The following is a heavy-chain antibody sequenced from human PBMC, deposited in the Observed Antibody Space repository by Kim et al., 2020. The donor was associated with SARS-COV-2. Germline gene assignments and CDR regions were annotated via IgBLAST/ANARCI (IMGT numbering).Heavy chain of an antibody. J-gene: IGHJ3*02. D-gene: IGHD1-26*01. CDR1: GYTFTSYG. V-gene: IGHV1-18*01. CDR2: ISAYNGNT. CDR3: ARYSGSYPEGDAFDI. Sequence: ASVKVSCKASGYTFTSYGISWVRQAPGQGLEWMGWISAYNGNTNYAQKLQGRVTMTTDTSTSTAYMELRSLRSDDTAVYYCARYSGSYPEGDAFDIWGQGTMVTVSS.